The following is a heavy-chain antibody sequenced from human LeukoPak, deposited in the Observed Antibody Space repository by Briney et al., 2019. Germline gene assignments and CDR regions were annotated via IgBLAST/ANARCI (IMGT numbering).Heavy chain of an antibody. CDR3: ARDASISAFDI. Sequence: SETLSLTCTVSGGSISSYYWSWIRQPAGKGLEWIGRIYTSGSTNCNPSLKSRVTMSVETSKNQFSLKLSSVTAADTAVYYCARDASISAFDIWGQGTMVTVSS. J-gene: IGHJ3*02. CDR1: GGSISSYY. D-gene: IGHD2/OR15-2a*01. CDR2: IYTSGST. V-gene: IGHV4-4*07.